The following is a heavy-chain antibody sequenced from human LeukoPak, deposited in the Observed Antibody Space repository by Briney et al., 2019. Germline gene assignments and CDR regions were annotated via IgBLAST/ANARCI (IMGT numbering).Heavy chain of an antibody. D-gene: IGHD1-7*01. J-gene: IGHJ3*02. CDR1: GGSISTYY. Sequence: SETLSLTCSVSGGSISTYYWSWIRQPPGKGLEWIGYIFYSGNTNYNPSLKSRVTISVDTSKNQFSLKLSSVTAADTAVYYCARHSYNRNYGAFDIWGQGTMVTVSS. CDR2: IFYSGNT. CDR3: ARHSYNRNYGAFDI. V-gene: IGHV4-59*08.